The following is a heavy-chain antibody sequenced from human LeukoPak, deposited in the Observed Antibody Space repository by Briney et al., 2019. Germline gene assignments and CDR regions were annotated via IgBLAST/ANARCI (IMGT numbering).Heavy chain of an antibody. CDR1: GDSVSSNSAA. D-gene: IGHD4-17*01. CDR3: ARAFYGDSWYFDL. V-gene: IGHV6-1*01. J-gene: IGHJ2*01. CDR2: TYYRSKWYS. Sequence: SQTLSLTCVISGDSVSSNSAAWNWIRQSPSRGLEWLGRTYYRSKWYSYSAVSVKSRIIINPDTSKNQFSLQLNSVTPEDTAVYYCARAFYGDSWYFDLWGRGTLVTVSS.